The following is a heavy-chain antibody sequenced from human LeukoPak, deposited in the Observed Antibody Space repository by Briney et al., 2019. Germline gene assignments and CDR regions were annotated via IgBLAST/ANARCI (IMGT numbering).Heavy chain of an antibody. V-gene: IGHV4-31*11. Sequence: NSSQTLSLTCAVSGGSISSGGYYWSWLRQHPGKGLEWIGSICYSGTTNYNPSLKSRVIISVDKSQNQFSLELSSVTAADTAIYYCARDRQDYYDSSVYYFDYWGQGTLVTVSS. CDR2: ICYSGTT. CDR1: GGSISSGGYY. D-gene: IGHD3-22*01. CDR3: ARDRQDYYDSSVYYFDY. J-gene: IGHJ4*02.